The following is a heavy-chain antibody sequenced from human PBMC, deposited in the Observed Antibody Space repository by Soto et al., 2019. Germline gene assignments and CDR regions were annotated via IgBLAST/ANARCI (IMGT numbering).Heavy chain of an antibody. CDR2: TYCRSKWYN. V-gene: IGHV6-1*01. J-gene: IGHJ4*02. CDR3: AGGSGSLNY. CDR1: GDSVSSNSAA. Sequence: QIQLQQSGPGLVKPSQTLSLTCAISGDSVSSNSAALNWIRQSPSRGLEWLGRTYCRSKWYNDYAVSVRSRITINPDTSKNQLSLQLNSVTPEDTAVYYCAGGSGSLNYWGQGTLVTVSS. D-gene: IGHD3-10*01.